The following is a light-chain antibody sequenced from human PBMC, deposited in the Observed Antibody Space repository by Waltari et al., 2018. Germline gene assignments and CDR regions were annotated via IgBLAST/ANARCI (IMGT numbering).Light chain of an antibody. V-gene: IGKV1-33*01. CDR1: QAITNY. Sequence: DIQMTQSPPSLSASVGDRVTITCRASQAITNYLNWYQQKPGKAPKLLIHDASKLETGVPSRFSGSQSGTHCTLTISSLQPEDIGTYYCQRYDNLPIFAFGPGTKVEI. J-gene: IGKJ3*01. CDR3: QRYDNLPIFA. CDR2: DAS.